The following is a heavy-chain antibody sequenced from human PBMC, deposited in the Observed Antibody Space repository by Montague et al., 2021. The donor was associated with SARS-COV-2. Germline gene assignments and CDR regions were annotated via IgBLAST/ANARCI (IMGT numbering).Heavy chain of an antibody. V-gene: IGHV4-61*09. Sequence: TLSLTCTVSGGSVSSRSHFWSWIRQPAGKGLEWIGHIYATGSAKYNPSLGSRVTISVDTSNNQFSLRLNSVTAADTAAYYCTRVVVVVPASPAPTLFDPWGQGILVTVSS. CDR2: IYATGSA. J-gene: IGHJ5*02. CDR1: GGSVSSRSHF. CDR3: TRVVVVVPASPAPTLFDP. D-gene: IGHD2-15*01.